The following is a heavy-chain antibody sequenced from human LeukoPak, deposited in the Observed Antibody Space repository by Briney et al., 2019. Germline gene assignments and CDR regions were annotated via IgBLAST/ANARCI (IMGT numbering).Heavy chain of an antibody. J-gene: IGHJ6*02. CDR3: AKSSTSQRGYYGMDV. CDR1: GFTFSNYA. V-gene: IGHV3-23*01. D-gene: IGHD6-25*01. Sequence: AGGSLRLSCAASGFTFSNYAMSWVRQAPGKGLEWVSFITDSGSSTYCADSVKGRFAISRDSSKNTLSLQMNSLRVEDTGVYFCAKSSTSQRGYYGMDVWGQGTTVTVSS. CDR2: ITDSGSST.